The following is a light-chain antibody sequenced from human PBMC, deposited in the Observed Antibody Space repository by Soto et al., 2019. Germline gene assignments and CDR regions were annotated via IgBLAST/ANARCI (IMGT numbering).Light chain of an antibody. CDR2: DAS. Sequence: EIVLTQSPATLSLSPGERATLSCRASQSVDSTYLAWYQQRPGQAPRLLIYDASSRATGIPARFSGSGSGTDFTLTISSLEPEDFAFYYCLQRSNWPPLLSFGGGTKVDIK. CDR3: LQRSNWPPLLS. CDR1: QSVDSTY. J-gene: IGKJ4*01. V-gene: IGKV3-11*01.